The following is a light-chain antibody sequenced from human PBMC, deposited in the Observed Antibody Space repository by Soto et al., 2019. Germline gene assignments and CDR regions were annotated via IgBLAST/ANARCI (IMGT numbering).Light chain of an antibody. V-gene: IGKV3-15*01. J-gene: IGKJ1*01. CDR3: QQYNNWAWT. CDR1: QSVSSN. CDR2: GAS. Sequence: EIFMTQSPATLSVSRWETATLSCAASQSVSSNLAWYQQKPGQAPRLLIYGASTRATGIPARFSGSGSGTEFTLTISSLQSEDFAVYYCQQYNNWAWTFGQGTKVDIK.